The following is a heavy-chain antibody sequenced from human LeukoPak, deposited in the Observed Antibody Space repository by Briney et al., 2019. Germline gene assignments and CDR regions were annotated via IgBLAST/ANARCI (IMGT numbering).Heavy chain of an antibody. Sequence: PSETLSLTCTVSGGSISSSSYYWGWIRQPPGKGLEWIGSIYYSGSTYYNPSLKSRVTISVDTSKNQFSLKLSSVTAADTAVYYCARGVLRYFDWPKNYMDVWGKGTTVTVSS. J-gene: IGHJ6*03. CDR1: GGSISSSSYY. D-gene: IGHD3-9*01. V-gene: IGHV4-39*07. CDR3: ARGVLRYFDWPKNYMDV. CDR2: IYYSGST.